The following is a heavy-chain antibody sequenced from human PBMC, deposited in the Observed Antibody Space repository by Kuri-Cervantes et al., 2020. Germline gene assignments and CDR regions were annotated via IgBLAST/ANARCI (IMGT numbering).Heavy chain of an antibody. CDR3: VRGGAAHALQH. D-gene: IGHD2-15*01. CDR2: INHSGST. J-gene: IGHJ1*01. V-gene: IGHV4-34*01. CDR1: GGSFSGYY. Sequence: ESLKISCAVYGGSFSGYYWSWIRQPPGKGLEWIGEINHSGSTNYNPSLKSRVTISVDTSKNQFSLKLSSVTAADTAVYYCVRGGAAHALQHWGQGTLVTVSS.